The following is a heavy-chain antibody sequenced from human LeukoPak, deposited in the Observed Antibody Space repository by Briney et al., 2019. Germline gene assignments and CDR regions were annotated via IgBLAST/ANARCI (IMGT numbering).Heavy chain of an antibody. CDR3: AKDQADYYDSSGPKGAFDI. J-gene: IGHJ3*02. V-gene: IGHV3-9*01. D-gene: IGHD3-22*01. CDR2: ISWNSGSI. Sequence: PGGSLRLSCAAPGFTFDDYAMHWVRQAPGKGLEWVSGISWNSGSIGYADSVKGRFTISRDNAKNSLYLQMNSLRAEDTALYYCAKDQADYYDSSGPKGAFDIWGQGTMVTVSS. CDR1: GFTFDDYA.